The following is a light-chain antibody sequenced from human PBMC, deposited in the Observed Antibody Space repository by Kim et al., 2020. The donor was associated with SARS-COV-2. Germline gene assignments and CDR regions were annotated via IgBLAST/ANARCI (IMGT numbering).Light chain of an antibody. Sequence: LSASVGDRVTLTCRASQSIGNWLAWYQQKPGKAPKLLIYKASTLESGVPLRFSGSGSGTEFTLTISSLQPDDFASYYCQQHSSYSAFGQGTKLEI. CDR1: QSIGNW. J-gene: IGKJ2*01. V-gene: IGKV1-5*03. CDR3: QQHSSYSA. CDR2: KAS.